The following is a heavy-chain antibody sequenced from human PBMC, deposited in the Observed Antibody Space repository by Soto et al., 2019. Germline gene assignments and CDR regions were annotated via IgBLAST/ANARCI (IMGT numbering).Heavy chain of an antibody. Sequence: SETLSLTCTVSGGSISSGGYYWSWIRQHPGKGLEWIGYIYYSGSTYYNPSLKSRVTISVDTSKNQFSLKLSSVTAADTAVYYCARGEDLNWFDPWGQGTLVTVSS. V-gene: IGHV4-31*03. J-gene: IGHJ5*02. CDR1: GGSISSGGYY. CDR2: IYYSGST. D-gene: IGHD1-26*01. CDR3: ARGEDLNWFDP.